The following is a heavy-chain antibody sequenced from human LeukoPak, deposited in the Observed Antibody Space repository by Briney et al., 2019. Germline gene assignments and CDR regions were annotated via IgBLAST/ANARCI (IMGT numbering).Heavy chain of an antibody. V-gene: IGHV3-7*01. Sequence: PGGSLRLSCAASGFTFSSYWMSWVRQAPGKGLEWVANIKQDGSEKYYVDSVKGRFTISRDNAKNSLYLQMNSLRAEDTAVYYCAKGYYYGSGSYYTLDYWGQGTLVTVSS. CDR3: AKGYYYGSGSYYTLDY. J-gene: IGHJ4*02. CDR1: GFTFSSYW. D-gene: IGHD3-10*01. CDR2: IKQDGSEK.